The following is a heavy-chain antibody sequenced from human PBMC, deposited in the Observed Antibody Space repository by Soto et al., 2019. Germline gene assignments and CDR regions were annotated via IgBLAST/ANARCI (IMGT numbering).Heavy chain of an antibody. D-gene: IGHD1-1*01. Sequence: QVQLVQSGAEVKKPGASVKVSCKASGYSFTTYYMHWVRQAPGQGLEWMGMINPSGGSTSYAQKFQGVFFMTRDTSTSTVDVELSSLRSEDTAVYYCARNDKSGLDYWGQGTLVTVSS. V-gene: IGHV1-46*01. J-gene: IGHJ4*02. CDR1: GYSFTTYY. CDR3: ARNDKSGLDY. CDR2: INPSGGST.